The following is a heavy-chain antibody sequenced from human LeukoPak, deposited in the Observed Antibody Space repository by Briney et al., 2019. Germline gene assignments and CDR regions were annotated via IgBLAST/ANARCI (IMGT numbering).Heavy chain of an antibody. CDR1: RSIFTSYW. Sequence: GESLKISCKGSRSIFTSYWIASVRQMPGKGLEWMGIIYPGDSHTRYSPSFQGQVTISADKSINTAYLQWSSLKASDTAMYYCARQYLAYSSSTNWFDPWGQGTLVTVSS. CDR2: IYPGDSHT. CDR3: ARQYLAYSSSTNWFDP. J-gene: IGHJ5*02. D-gene: IGHD2-2*01. V-gene: IGHV5-51*01.